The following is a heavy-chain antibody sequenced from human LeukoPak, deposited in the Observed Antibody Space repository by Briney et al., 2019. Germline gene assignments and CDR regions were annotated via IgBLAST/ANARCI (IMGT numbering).Heavy chain of an antibody. D-gene: IGHD6-19*01. CDR2: ISGTDDST. Sequence: GGSLRLSCAASGFTFSIFAMSWVRQAPGRGLEWVSSISGTDDSTYYADSVKGRFTVSRDNSKHTLSLQMDSLRDEDTAVYYCANRRSAVAGPRYFDYWGQGTLVTVSS. V-gene: IGHV3-23*01. CDR1: GFTFSIFA. J-gene: IGHJ4*02. CDR3: ANRRSAVAGPRYFDY.